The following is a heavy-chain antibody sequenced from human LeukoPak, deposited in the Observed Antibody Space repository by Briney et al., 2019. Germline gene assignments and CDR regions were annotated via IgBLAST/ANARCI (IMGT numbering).Heavy chain of an antibody. CDR2: IIPIFGTA. CDR3: AREGIGVVPQDDAFDI. D-gene: IGHD2-2*01. V-gene: IGHV1-69*13. J-gene: IGHJ3*02. CDR1: GGTFSSYA. Sequence: SVKVSCKASGGTFSSYAISWVRQAPGQGLEWMGGIIPIFGTANYEQKFQGRVTITADESTSTAYMELSSLRSEDTAVYYCAREGIGVVPQDDAFDIWGQGTMVTVSS.